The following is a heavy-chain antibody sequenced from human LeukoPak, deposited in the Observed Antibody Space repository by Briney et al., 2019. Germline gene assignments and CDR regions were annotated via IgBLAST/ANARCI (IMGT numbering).Heavy chain of an antibody. D-gene: IGHD3-22*01. Sequence: GGSLRLSCAASGFTVSSNYMSWVRQAPGKGLEWVSVIYSGGSTYYADSVRGRFTISRDNSKNTLYLRMNSLGAEDTAVYYCARVSYYDSSGYYFLSYVDYWGRGTLVTVSS. CDR3: ARVSYYDSSGYYFLSYVDY. CDR1: GFTVSSNY. V-gene: IGHV3-53*01. J-gene: IGHJ4*02. CDR2: IYSGGST.